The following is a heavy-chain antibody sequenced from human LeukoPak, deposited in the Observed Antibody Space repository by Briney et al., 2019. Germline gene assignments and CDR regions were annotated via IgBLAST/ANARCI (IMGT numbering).Heavy chain of an antibody. Sequence: GGSLRLSCAASGFTFSSYGMHWVRQAPGKGLEWVAVIWYDGSNKYYADSVKGRFTISRDKSKNTLYLQMNSLRAEDTAVYYCARSGLFYGSGSHFDYWGQGTLVTVSS. J-gene: IGHJ4*02. V-gene: IGHV3-33*01. D-gene: IGHD3-10*01. CDR3: ARSGLFYGSGSHFDY. CDR1: GFTFSSYG. CDR2: IWYDGSNK.